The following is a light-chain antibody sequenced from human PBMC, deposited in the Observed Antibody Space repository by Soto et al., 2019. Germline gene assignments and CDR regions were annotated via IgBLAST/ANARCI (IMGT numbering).Light chain of an antibody. CDR3: SSYTSSGTLRDNYV. CDR2: DVS. CDR1: SSDVGGYNY. V-gene: IGLV2-14*01. Sequence: QSVLTQPASVSGSPGQSITISCTGTSSDVGGYNYVSWYQQHPGKAPKLMIYDVSNRPSGVSNRFSGSKSGNTASLTISGLQAEDEADYYCSSYTSSGTLRDNYVFGTGTKVTVL. J-gene: IGLJ1*01.